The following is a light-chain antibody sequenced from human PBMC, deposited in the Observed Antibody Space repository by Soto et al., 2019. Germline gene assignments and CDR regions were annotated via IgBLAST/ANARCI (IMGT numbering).Light chain of an antibody. J-gene: IGKJ3*01. CDR3: QQYSDSPIT. V-gene: IGKV3-20*01. Sequence: ESVLTQSPGTLSLSLGEGATLSCRASQDVSFNYLAWYQQKPGQPPKLLIYGASNRAAGVPDRFSGSGSGTDFTLTTNSLQPEDFAVYYCQQYSDSPITFGPGTKFDIQ. CDR1: QDVSFNY. CDR2: GAS.